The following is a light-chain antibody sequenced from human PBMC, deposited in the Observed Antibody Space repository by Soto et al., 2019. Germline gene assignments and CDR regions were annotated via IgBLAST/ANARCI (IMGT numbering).Light chain of an antibody. J-gene: IGKJ1*01. CDR1: QNINNW. CDR3: QEYSSDST. CDR2: RAS. V-gene: IGKV1-5*03. Sequence: DIQMTQSPSTLSASVGDRVTITCRASQNINNWLAWYQQKPGKAPKLLIYRASSLENGVPTRFSGRGSGTDFIFTSTSLQAEDFATYYCQEYSSDSTFGQGTKVDIK.